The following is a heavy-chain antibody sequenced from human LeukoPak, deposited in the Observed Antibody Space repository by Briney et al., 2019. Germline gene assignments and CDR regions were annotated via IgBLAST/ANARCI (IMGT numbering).Heavy chain of an antibody. CDR2: IIPIFGTA. J-gene: IGHJ5*02. CDR3: AREYCGDSNWFDP. D-gene: IGHD4-17*01. Sequence: ASVKVSCKASGGTFSSYAISWVRQAPGQGLEWMGGIIPIFGTANYAQKFQGRVTITADESTSTAYMELSSLRSEDTAVYYCAREYCGDSNWFDPWGQGTLVTVSS. CDR1: GGTFSSYA. V-gene: IGHV1-69*13.